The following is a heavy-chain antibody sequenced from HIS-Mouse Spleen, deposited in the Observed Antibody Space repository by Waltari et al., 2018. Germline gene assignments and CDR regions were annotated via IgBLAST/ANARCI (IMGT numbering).Heavy chain of an antibody. CDR1: GFPFSSFG. Sequence: QVQLVESGGGVVQPGRSLRLSWAASGFPFSSFGMHWVRQAPGKGLEWLAVISYDGSNKYYADSVKGRFTISRDNSKNTLYLQMNSLRAEDTAVYYCEGVYGSGSYYFDYWGQGTLVTVSS. D-gene: IGHD3-10*01. V-gene: IGHV3-30*03. J-gene: IGHJ4*02. CDR2: ISYDGSNK. CDR3: EGVYGSGSYYFDY.